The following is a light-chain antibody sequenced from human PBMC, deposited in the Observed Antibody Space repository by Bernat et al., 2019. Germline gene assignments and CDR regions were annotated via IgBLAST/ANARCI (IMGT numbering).Light chain of an antibody. CDR1: NIGSKS. V-gene: IGLV3-21*04. Sequence: SYVLTQPPSVSVAPGKTARITCGGNNIGSKSVHWYQQKPGQAPVLVIYYDSDRPSGIPERFSGSNSGNTATLTISRVEAGDEADYYCQVWDSSSDPYVFGTATKVTVL. CDR3: QVWDSSSDPYV. CDR2: YDS. J-gene: IGLJ1*01.